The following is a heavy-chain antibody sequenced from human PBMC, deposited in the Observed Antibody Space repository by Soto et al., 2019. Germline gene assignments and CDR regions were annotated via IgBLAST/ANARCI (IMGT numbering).Heavy chain of an antibody. J-gene: IGHJ4*02. D-gene: IGHD6-19*01. CDR1: GYTFTGYG. Sequence: ASVKVSCKASGYTFTGYGIGWVRQAPGQGLEWMGWISAYNGNTSYAQKLQGRVTMTTDTSTSTAYMGLRSLRSDDTAVYYCARETIAVAGSYFTYWGQGTLVTVSS. V-gene: IGHV1-18*01. CDR2: ISAYNGNT. CDR3: ARETIAVAGSYFTY.